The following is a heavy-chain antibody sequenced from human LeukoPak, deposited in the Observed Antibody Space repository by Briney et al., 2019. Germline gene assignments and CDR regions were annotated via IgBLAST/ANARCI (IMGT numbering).Heavy chain of an antibody. D-gene: IGHD1-26*01. CDR2: TTSRGTTI. J-gene: IGHJ3*02. Sequence: GGSLRLSCAASGFTFSSYEMNWVRQAPGKGLEWVSYTTSRGTTIYYADSVKGRFTISRDNSKNALYLQMNSLRVEDTAVYYCARGSGSSLSAFDIWGQGTMVTVSS. V-gene: IGHV3-48*03. CDR1: GFTFSSYE. CDR3: ARGSGSSLSAFDI.